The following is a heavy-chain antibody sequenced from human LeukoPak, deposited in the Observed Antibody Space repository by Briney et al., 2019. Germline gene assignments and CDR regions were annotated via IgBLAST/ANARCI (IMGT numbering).Heavy chain of an antibody. CDR1: GYTFTGYY. J-gene: IGHJ6*02. CDR3: ARGVLLWFGELFSYYYGMDV. V-gene: IGHV1-46*03. CDR2: INPSGGST. Sequence: ASVKVSCKASGYTFTGYYMHWVRQAPGQGLEWMGIINPSGGSTSYAQKFQGRVTMTRDTSTSTVYMELSSLRSEDTAVYYCARGVLLWFGELFSYYYGMDVWGQGTTVTVSS. D-gene: IGHD3-10*01.